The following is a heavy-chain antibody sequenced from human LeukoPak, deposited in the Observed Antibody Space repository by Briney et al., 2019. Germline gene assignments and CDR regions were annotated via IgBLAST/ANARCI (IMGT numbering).Heavy chain of an antibody. CDR2: ISWNSGNR. V-gene: IGHV3-9*01. D-gene: IGHD3-22*01. Sequence: GGSLRLSCAASGFTFDDYAMHWVRQAPGKGLEWVTGISWNSGNRGYADSVKGRFTISRDNAKNSLYLQMNSLRAEDTAIYYCARDKNYYDSSGRRKVTDYWGQGTLVTVSS. CDR3: ARDKNYYDSSGRRKVTDY. J-gene: IGHJ4*02. CDR1: GFTFDDYA.